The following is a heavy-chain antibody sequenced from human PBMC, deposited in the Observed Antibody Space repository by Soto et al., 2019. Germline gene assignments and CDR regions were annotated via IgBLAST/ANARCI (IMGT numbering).Heavy chain of an antibody. CDR2: IIPIFGTA. CDR3: ARDRPGPYYDFWSGHFY. V-gene: IGHV1-69*13. J-gene: IGHJ4*02. D-gene: IGHD3-3*01. Sequence: SVKVSCKASGGTFSSYAISWVRQAPGQGLEWMGGIIPIFGTANYAQKFQGRVTITADESTSTAYMELSSLRSEDTAVYYCARDRPGPYYDFWSGHFYWGQGTLVTVS. CDR1: GGTFSSYA.